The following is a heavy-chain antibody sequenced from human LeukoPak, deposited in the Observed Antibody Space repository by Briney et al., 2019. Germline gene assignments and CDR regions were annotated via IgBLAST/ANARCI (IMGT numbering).Heavy chain of an antibody. Sequence: GGSLRLSCAASGFTVSRNYMSWVRQAPGKGLEWVSVIYSGGSTFYADSVKGRFTISRDNSKNTVYLQMSSLRVEDTAVYYCAKSLTYYHENSDSIWGQGTLVTVSS. J-gene: IGHJ4*02. CDR1: GFTVSRNY. D-gene: IGHD3-22*01. CDR3: AKSLTYYHENSDSI. CDR2: IYSGGST. V-gene: IGHV3-53*01.